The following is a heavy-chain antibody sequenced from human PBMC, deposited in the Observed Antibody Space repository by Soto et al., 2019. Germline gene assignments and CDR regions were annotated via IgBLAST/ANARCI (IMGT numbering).Heavy chain of an antibody. CDR2: INAGNGNT. CDR1: GYTFTSYA. D-gene: IGHD2-2*01. V-gene: IGHV1-3*01. CDR3: ARGGCSSTSCYGDLNYYYGMDV. J-gene: IGHJ6*02. Sequence: ASVKVSCKASGYTFTSYAMHWVRQAPGQRLEWMGWINAGNGNTKYSQKFQGRVTITRDTSTSTAYMELSSLRSEDTAVYYCARGGCSSTSCYGDLNYYYGMDVWGQGTTVTV.